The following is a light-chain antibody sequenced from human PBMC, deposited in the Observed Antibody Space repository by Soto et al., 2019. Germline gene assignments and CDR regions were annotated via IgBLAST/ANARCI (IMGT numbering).Light chain of an antibody. CDR1: RSNIGINY. J-gene: IGLJ1*01. CDR3: AAWDDSLNGYV. V-gene: IGLV1-47*01. Sequence: QSVLTRPPSASGTPGQRVTISCSGSRSNIGINYVYWYQQFPGTAPKLLIYTNNQRPSGVPDRFSGSKSDTSASLAISGLRSEDEADYYCAAWDDSLNGYVFGTGTKLTVL. CDR2: TNN.